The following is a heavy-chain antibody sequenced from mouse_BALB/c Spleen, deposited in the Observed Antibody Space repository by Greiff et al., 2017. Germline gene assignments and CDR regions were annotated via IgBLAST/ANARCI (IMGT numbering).Heavy chain of an antibody. D-gene: IGHD1-1*01. V-gene: IGHV1-54*01. J-gene: IGHJ4*01. CDR1: GYAFTNYL. Sequence: QVQLQQSGAELVRPGTSVKVSCKASGYAFTNYLIEWVKQRPGQGLEWIGVINPGSGGTNYNEKFKGKATLTADKSSSTAYMQLSSLTSDDSAVYFCARSTVRGRTYYAMDYWGQGTSVTVSS. CDR2: INPGSGGT. CDR3: ARSTVRGRTYYAMDY.